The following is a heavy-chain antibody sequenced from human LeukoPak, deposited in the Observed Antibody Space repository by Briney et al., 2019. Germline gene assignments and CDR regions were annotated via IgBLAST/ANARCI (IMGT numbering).Heavy chain of an antibody. CDR3: ASSPWEPKGGAFDI. J-gene: IGHJ3*02. Sequence: EASVKVSCKASGGTFSSYASGWVRQAPGQGREGMGGIIPIFGTANYAQKFQGRVTITADKSTSTAYMELSSLRSEDTAVYYCASSPWEPKGGAFDIWGQGTMVTVSS. CDR1: GGTFSSYA. V-gene: IGHV1-69*06. D-gene: IGHD1-26*01. CDR2: IIPIFGTA.